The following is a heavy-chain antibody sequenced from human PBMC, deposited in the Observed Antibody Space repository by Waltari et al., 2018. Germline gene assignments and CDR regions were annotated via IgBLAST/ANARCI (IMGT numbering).Heavy chain of an antibody. CDR2: IYYSGST. Sequence: QVQLHESGPGLVKPSETLSLTCTVSGGSISSYYWSWIRQPPGKGLEWIGYIYYSGSTNYNPSLKSRVTISVDTSKNQFSLKLSSVTAADTAVYYCARVTPDTQNIAARPDYDYWGQGTLVTVSS. J-gene: IGHJ4*02. D-gene: IGHD6-6*01. CDR3: ARVTPDTQNIAARPDYDY. V-gene: IGHV4-59*01. CDR1: GGSISSYY.